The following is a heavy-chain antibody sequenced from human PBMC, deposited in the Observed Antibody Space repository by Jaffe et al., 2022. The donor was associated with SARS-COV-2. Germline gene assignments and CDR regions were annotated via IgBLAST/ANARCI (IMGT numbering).Heavy chain of an antibody. Sequence: QVQLVESGGGVVQPGRSLRLSCAASGFTFSSYGMHWVRQAPGKGLEWVAVISYDGSNKYYADSVKGRFTISRDNSKNTLYLQMNSLRAEDTAVYYCAKDVRSSWYNWFDPWGQGTLVTVSS. J-gene: IGHJ5*02. V-gene: IGHV3-30*18. CDR3: AKDVRSSWYNWFDP. CDR1: GFTFSSYG. D-gene: IGHD6-13*01. CDR2: ISYDGSNK.